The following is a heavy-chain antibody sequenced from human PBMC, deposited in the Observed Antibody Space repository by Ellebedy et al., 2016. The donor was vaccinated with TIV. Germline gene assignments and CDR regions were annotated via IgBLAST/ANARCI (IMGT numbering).Heavy chain of an antibody. V-gene: IGHV3-53*01. Sequence: GESLKISCAASGFTVGNNFMSWVRQAPGKGLEWVSLIYSGGSTDYADSVKGRFTISRDSYKNTLYLQMNSLRAEDTAMYYCARKTDTGTSGDYWGQGTPVTVSS. CDR2: IYSGGST. J-gene: IGHJ4*02. CDR1: GFTVGNNF. CDR3: ARKTDTGTSGDY. D-gene: IGHD1-1*01.